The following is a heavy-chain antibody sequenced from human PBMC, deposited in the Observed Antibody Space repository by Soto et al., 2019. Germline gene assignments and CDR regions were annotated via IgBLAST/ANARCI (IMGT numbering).Heavy chain of an antibody. Sequence: QVQLRQWGAGLLKPSETLSLTCAVFGGSFSDYYWTWIRQPPGKGLEWIGEINHSGPTTYNPSLKSTLTISVHTSNNQFSLKLSSVTAADTAVYYCARKPIYHFFAGYYSVDYWGQGTLVTVSS. D-gene: IGHD3-9*01. J-gene: IGHJ4*02. CDR2: INHSGPT. V-gene: IGHV4-34*01. CDR3: ARKPIYHFFAGYYSVDY. CDR1: GGSFSDYY.